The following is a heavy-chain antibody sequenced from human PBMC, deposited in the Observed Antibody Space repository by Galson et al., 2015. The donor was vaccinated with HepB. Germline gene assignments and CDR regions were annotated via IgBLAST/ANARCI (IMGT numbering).Heavy chain of an antibody. CDR3: ASEVAALRNGVRTYYFDY. CDR1: GFTFSSYT. V-gene: IGHV3-21*01. CDR2: ISSSNSYI. J-gene: IGHJ4*02. Sequence: SLRLSCAASGFTFSSYTMNWVRQAPGKGLEWVSSISSSNSYIYYTDSVKGRFTISRDNAKNSLYLQINSLRAEDTAVYYCASEVAALRNGVRTYYFDYWGQGTLVTVSS. D-gene: IGHD1-1*01.